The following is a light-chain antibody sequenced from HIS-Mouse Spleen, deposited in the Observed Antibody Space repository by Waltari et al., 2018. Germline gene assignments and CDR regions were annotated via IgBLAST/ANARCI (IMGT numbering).Light chain of an antibody. CDR2: EDS. CDR1: ASPKKY. V-gene: IGLV3-10*01. CDR3: YSTDSSGNHRV. Sequence: SYELTQPPSVSVSPGQTARITCSGDASPKKYAYWYQQKSGQAPVLVIYEDSKRPSGIPERFSGSSSGTMATLTISGAQVEDEADHYCYSTDSSGNHRVFGGGTKLTVL. J-gene: IGLJ2*01.